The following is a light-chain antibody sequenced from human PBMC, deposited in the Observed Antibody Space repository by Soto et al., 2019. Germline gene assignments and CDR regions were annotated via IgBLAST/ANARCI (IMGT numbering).Light chain of an antibody. J-gene: IGKJ3*01. CDR2: DAS. V-gene: IGKV3-20*01. Sequence: EMVVTQSPGTLSLSPGERATLSCRGGQSVINNNLAWVQQRTGQPPRLLIHDASRRATGIPESFSGSGSGTDFTLTISGLEPDVFAIYYFQQYGDSPFTFGPGTKVHIK. CDR1: QSVINNN. CDR3: QQYGDSPFT.